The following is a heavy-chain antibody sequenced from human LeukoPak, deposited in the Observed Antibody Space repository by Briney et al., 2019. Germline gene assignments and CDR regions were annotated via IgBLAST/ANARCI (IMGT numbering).Heavy chain of an antibody. J-gene: IGHJ3*02. CDR3: ARGCSLHPRNAFDI. Sequence: GGSLRLSCAASGFTFSIYGMHWVRQAPGKGLEWVAVIWYDGSNKYYADSVKGRFTISRDNSKNTLYLQMNSLRAEDTAVYYCARGCSLHPRNAFDIWGQGTMVTVSS. D-gene: IGHD2-21*01. V-gene: IGHV3-33*08. CDR2: IWYDGSNK. CDR1: GFTFSIYG.